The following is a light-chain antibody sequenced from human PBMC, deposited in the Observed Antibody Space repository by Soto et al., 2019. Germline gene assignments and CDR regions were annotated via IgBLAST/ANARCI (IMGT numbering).Light chain of an antibody. V-gene: IGLV3-21*04. J-gene: IGLJ2*01. CDR2: YDS. CDR1: SIGSKS. CDR3: QVWDSSSDHVI. Sequence: SSELTQPPSVSLAPGQTASITCGGTSIGSKSVHWYQQKPGQAPLVVIYYDSDRPSGIPERFAGSNSGNTATLTISRVEAGDEADSYCQVWDSSSDHVIFGGGTKLTVL.